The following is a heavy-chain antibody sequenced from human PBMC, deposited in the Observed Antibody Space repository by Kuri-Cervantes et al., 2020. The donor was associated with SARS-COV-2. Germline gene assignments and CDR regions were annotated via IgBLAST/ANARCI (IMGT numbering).Heavy chain of an antibody. Sequence: GGSLRLSCAASGFTFSNNWMSWVRQAPGKGLEWVARIKQDGGETYYVDSVKGRFSISRDDAKNSLFLQMNNLRAEDTAVYFCARDLGYCTNTNCYTRLDSWGQGTLVTVSS. CDR1: GFTFSNNW. V-gene: IGHV3-7*03. CDR3: ARDLGYCTNTNCYTRLDS. J-gene: IGHJ4*02. CDR2: IKQDGGET. D-gene: IGHD2-2*02.